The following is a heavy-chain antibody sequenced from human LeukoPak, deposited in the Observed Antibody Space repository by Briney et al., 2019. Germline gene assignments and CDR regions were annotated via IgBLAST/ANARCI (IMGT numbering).Heavy chain of an antibody. D-gene: IGHD2-2*01. CDR2: ISTDGGTT. J-gene: IGHJ5*02. CDR3: IRGKWDIVVVSAGSNWFDT. Sequence: GGSLRPSCEVSGFTFSSHWMHWVRQSPGKGLVWVSRISTDGGTTNYADSVKGRFTISRDNAKNTLYLQMNSLRVEDTAAYYCIRGKWDIVVVSAGSNWFDTWGQGTLVTVSS. CDR1: GFTFSSHW. V-gene: IGHV3-74*01.